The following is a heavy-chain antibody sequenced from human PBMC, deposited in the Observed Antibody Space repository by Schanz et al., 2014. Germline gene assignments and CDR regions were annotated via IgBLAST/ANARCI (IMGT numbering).Heavy chain of an antibody. V-gene: IGHV1-69*02. D-gene: IGHD2-15*01. Sequence: QVQLVQSGPEVKKPGSSVKVSCQAFGDTFSKYNIMWVRQVPGQGLEWMGRIIPVLAIADYAQKFQGRVTITADKSTSTAYMELSSLRSDDTAVYYCARGGGPEDVFDIWGQGTILTVSS. CDR1: GDTFSKYN. J-gene: IGHJ3*02. CDR2: IIPVLAIA. CDR3: ARGGGPEDVFDI.